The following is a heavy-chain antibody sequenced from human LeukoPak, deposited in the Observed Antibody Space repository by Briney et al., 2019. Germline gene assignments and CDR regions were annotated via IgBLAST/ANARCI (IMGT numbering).Heavy chain of an antibody. Sequence: GGSLRLSCAASGFTFSSYTMNWVRQPPGKGLEWVSNIGTSSTTIYYADSVKGRFTISRDNAKNSLYLQMNSLRADDTAVYYCAKDRASRDAFDIWGQGTMVTVSS. V-gene: IGHV3-48*01. CDR3: AKDRASRDAFDI. D-gene: IGHD2-2*01. CDR2: IGTSSTTI. CDR1: GFTFSSYT. J-gene: IGHJ3*02.